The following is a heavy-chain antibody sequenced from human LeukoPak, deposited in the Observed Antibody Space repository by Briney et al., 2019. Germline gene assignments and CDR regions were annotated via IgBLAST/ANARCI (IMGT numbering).Heavy chain of an antibody. V-gene: IGHV1-2*02. J-gene: IGHJ4*02. Sequence: ASVKVSCKASGYTFTGYYMHWVRQAPGQGLECMGWINPNSGGTSYAQKFQGRVTMTRDTSTSTVYMELSSLRSEDTAVYYCARQVRGVITYYFDYWGQGTLVTVSS. CDR3: ARQVRGVITYYFDY. D-gene: IGHD3-10*01. CDR2: INPNSGGT. CDR1: GYTFTGYY.